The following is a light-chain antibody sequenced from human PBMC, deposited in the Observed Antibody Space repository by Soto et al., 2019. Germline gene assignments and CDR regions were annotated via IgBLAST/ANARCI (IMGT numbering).Light chain of an antibody. CDR1: QGIGDT. CDR2: DAS. V-gene: IGKV3D-11*01. CDR3: QQRSGWSSIT. J-gene: IGKJ5*01. Sequence: EVVMRQSPATLSVSPGEGAALSCRASQGIGDTLAWYQNKPAQTPRLLXHDASNRATGIPARFSGSGPGTDFTLTISSLEPEDFAVYYCQQRSGWSSITFGQGTRLEIK.